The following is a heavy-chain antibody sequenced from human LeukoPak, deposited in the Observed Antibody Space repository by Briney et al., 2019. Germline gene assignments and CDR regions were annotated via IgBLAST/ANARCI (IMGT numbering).Heavy chain of an antibody. CDR3: ARGIMLRGTLDY. D-gene: IGHD3-10*01. CDR2: IIPVFGSA. CDR1: GYTFTSNA. V-gene: IGHV1-69*13. J-gene: IGHJ4*02. Sequence: ASVKVSCKASGYTFTSNALGWVRQAPGQGLEWMGGIIPVFGSANYAQKFQGRVTITADESTSTAYMELSSLRSEDTAVYYCARGIMLRGTLDYWGQGTLVTVSS.